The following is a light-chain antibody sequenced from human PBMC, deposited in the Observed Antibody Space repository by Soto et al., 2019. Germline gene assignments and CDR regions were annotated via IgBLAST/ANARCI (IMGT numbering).Light chain of an antibody. J-gene: IGKJ1*01. V-gene: IGKV3-15*01. CDR2: RAS. CDR1: QSVSNR. Sequence: EIVMTQSPATLSVSPGERATLSCRASQSVSNRLAWYQQRPGQAPRLLIYRASARATGIPARFSGSGSGTEFILTISSLQSEDFAIYYCQQSSDWPRTFGQGTKVEIK. CDR3: QQSSDWPRT.